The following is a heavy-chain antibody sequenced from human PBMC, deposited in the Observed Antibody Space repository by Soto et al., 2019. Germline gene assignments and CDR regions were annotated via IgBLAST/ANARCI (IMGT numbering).Heavy chain of an antibody. D-gene: IGHD3-22*01. V-gene: IGHV3-23*01. CDR3: ARRYFYDTSGYLLYYFDY. Sequence: PGGSLRLSCAASGFTCSSYAMSWVRQAPGKWLEWVSAISGSGGSTYYADSVKGRVTISRDNSKNTLYLQMNSLRAEDTAVYYCARRYFYDTSGYLLYYFDYWGQGTLVTVSS. CDR2: ISGSGGST. CDR1: GFTCSSYA. J-gene: IGHJ4*02.